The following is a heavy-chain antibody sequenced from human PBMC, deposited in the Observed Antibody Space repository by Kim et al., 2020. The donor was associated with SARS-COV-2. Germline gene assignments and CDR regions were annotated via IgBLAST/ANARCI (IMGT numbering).Heavy chain of an antibody. J-gene: IGHJ4*02. CDR2: IGTTGAVT. V-gene: IGHV3-23*01. CDR3: AKDGSWGGFDS. CDR1: GFTFSSCA. Sequence: GGSLRLSCAASGFTFSSCAMSWVRQAPGKGLEWVSAIGTTGAVTFYADSVKGRFIISRDNSKSTLYLQMSSLRADDTAVYYCAKDGSWGGFDSWGLGTLV. D-gene: IGHD3-16*01.